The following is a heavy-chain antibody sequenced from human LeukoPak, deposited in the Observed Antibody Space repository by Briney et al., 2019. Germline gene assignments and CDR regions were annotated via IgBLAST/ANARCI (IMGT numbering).Heavy chain of an antibody. V-gene: IGHV3-30*04. CDR2: ISYDGSNK. J-gene: IGHJ6*03. Sequence: GGSLRLSCAASGFTFSSYAMHWVRQAPGKGLEWVAVISYDGSNKYYADSVKGRFTISRDNSKNTLYLQMNSLRAEDTAVYYCAKEVEGYQLLSRKFYYYYMDVWGKGITVTISS. CDR3: AKEVEGYQLLSRKFYYYYMDV. CDR1: GFTFSSYA. D-gene: IGHD2-2*01.